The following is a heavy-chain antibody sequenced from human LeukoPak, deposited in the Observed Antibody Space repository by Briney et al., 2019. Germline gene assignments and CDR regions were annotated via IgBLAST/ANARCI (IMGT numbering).Heavy chain of an antibody. J-gene: IGHJ5*02. CDR2: IKQDGSEK. CDR1: GFTFSSYW. V-gene: IGHV3-7*03. D-gene: IGHD3-10*01. CDR3: ARELDHYYGSVFDP. Sequence: GGSLRLSCAASGFTFSSYWMSWVRQAPGKGLEWVANIKQDGSEKYYVDSVKGRFTTSRDNAKNSLYLQMNSLRAEDTAVYYCARELDHYYGSVFDPWGQGTLVTVSS.